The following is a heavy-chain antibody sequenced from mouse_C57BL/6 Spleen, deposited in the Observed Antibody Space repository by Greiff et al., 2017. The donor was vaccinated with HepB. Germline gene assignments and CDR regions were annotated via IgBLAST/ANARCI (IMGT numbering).Heavy chain of an antibody. Sequence: VKLVESGAELVKPGASVKISCKASGYAFSSYWMNWVKQRPGKGLEWIGQIYPGDGDTNYNGKFKGKATLTADKSSSTAYMQLSSLTSEDSAVYFCASNWGFAYWGQGTLVTVSA. D-gene: IGHD4-1*02. V-gene: IGHV1-80*01. CDR1: GYAFSSYW. J-gene: IGHJ3*01. CDR2: IYPGDGDT. CDR3: ASNWGFAY.